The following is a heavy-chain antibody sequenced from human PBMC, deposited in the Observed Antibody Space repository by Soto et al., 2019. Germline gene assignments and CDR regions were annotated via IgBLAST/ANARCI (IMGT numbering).Heavy chain of an antibody. CDR3: ASDIVVVPAAIKGDDAFDI. Sequence: QLQLQESGPGLVKPSETLSLTCTVSGGSISSSSYYWGWIRQPPGKGLEWIGSIYYSGSTYYNPSLKGRVTISVDTSKNQFSLKLSSVTAADTAVYYCASDIVVVPAAIKGDDAFDIWGQGTMVTVSS. J-gene: IGHJ3*02. CDR2: IYYSGST. D-gene: IGHD2-2*02. CDR1: GGSISSSSYY. V-gene: IGHV4-39*01.